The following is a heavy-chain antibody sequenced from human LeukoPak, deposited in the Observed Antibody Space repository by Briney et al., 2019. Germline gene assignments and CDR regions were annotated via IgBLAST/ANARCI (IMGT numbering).Heavy chain of an antibody. V-gene: IGHV1-24*01. CDR2: FDPEDGET. CDR1: GYTLTGLS. J-gene: IGHJ3*02. D-gene: IGHD6-19*01. CDR3: ATAKYRSGWYGALDI. Sequence: ASVKVSCKVSGYTLTGLSMHWVRQAPGKGLEWMGGFDPEDGETIYAQKFQGRVTMTEDTSTDTAYMELSSLRSEDTAVYYCATAKYRSGWYGALDIWGQGTMVTVSS.